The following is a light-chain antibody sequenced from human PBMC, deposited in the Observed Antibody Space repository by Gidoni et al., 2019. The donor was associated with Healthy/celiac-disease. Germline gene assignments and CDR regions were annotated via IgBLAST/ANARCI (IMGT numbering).Light chain of an antibody. CDR3: QQYNSYYT. V-gene: IGKV1-5*03. CDR2: KSS. Sequence: EIQMTQSPYTLSASVGDRVTITCRASQSISSWLDLYQQKPGKAPKLLIYKSSSVESGVPSRFSGSGSGTEFTLTISSLQPDEFATYYCQQYNSYYTFGQGTKLEIK. J-gene: IGKJ2*01. CDR1: QSISSW.